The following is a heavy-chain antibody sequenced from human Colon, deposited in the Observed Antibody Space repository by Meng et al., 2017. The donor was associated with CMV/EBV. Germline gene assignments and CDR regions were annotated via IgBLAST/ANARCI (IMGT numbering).Heavy chain of an antibody. D-gene: IGHD3-22*01. Sequence: GESLKISCAASGFTFRSYGMHWVRQAPGKGLEWVAFIHYDGSDKYYADSVKGRFTISRDNSNNTLYLQMNSLRAEDTAVYYCAKDDYDYYDSSGFDYWGQGTLVTVSS. CDR2: IHYDGSDK. CDR3: AKDDYDYYDSSGFDY. CDR1: GFTFRSYG. V-gene: IGHV3-30*02. J-gene: IGHJ4*02.